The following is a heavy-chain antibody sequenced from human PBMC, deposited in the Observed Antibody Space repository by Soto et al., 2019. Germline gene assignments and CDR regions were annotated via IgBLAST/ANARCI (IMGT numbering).Heavy chain of an antibody. Sequence: GSLRLSCAAADFTISSYGMSWVRQAPGKGLEWVSVIRGTGGTYYADSVKGRFTISRDNSKNTLYLQMNSLRAEDTAVYYCAKDVNYDILAGYYYYWGQGTLVTVSS. D-gene: IGHD3-9*01. CDR1: DFTISSYG. J-gene: IGHJ4*02. V-gene: IGHV3-23*01. CDR3: AKDVNYDILAGYYYY. CDR2: IRGTGGT.